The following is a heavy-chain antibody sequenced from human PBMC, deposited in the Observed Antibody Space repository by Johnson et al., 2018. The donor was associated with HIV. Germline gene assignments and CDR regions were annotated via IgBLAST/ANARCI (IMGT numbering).Heavy chain of an antibody. J-gene: IGHJ3*02. Sequence: QVQLVESGGGVVQPGRSLRLSCAASGFTFSSYAMHWVRQAPGKGLEWVAVLSYDGSNKYYADSVKGRFTISRDNSKNTLYLQMNSLKTEDTAVYYCTTDQVGRNYGGKHHIWGQGTMVTVSS. CDR2: LSYDGSNK. CDR1: GFTFSSYA. D-gene: IGHD3-16*01. V-gene: IGHV3-30-3*01. CDR3: TTDQVGRNYGGKHHI.